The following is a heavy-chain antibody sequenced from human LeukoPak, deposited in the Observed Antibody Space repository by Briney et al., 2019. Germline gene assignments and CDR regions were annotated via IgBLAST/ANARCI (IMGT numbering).Heavy chain of an antibody. CDR3: AREASGSNYDFWSGYSEWFDP. CDR1: GGTFSSYA. D-gene: IGHD3-3*01. CDR2: IIPIFGIA. J-gene: IGHJ5*02. V-gene: IGHV1-69*04. Sequence: SVKVSCKASGGTFSSYAISWVRQAPGQGLEWMGRIIPIFGIANYAQKFQGRVTITADKSTSTAYMELSSLRSEDTAVYYCAREASGSNYDFWSGYSEWFDPWGRGTLVTVSS.